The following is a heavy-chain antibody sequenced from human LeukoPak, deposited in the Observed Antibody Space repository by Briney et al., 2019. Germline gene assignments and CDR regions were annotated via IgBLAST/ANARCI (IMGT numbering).Heavy chain of an antibody. J-gene: IGHJ4*02. CDR2: INHSGST. D-gene: IGHD6-13*01. CDR1: GGSFSGYY. V-gene: IGHV4-34*01. CDR3: AGVWSPPYTSSWPYYFDY. Sequence: SETLSLTCAVYGGSFSGYYWSWIRQPPGKGLEWIGEINHSGSTNYNPSLKSRVTISVDTSKNQFSLKLSSVTAEDTAVYYCAGVWSPPYTSSWPYYFDYWGQGTLVTVSS.